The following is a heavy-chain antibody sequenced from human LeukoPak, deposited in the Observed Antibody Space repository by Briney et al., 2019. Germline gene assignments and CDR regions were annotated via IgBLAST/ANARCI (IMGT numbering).Heavy chain of an antibody. CDR3: ARAALTTVTPAGY. CDR1: GFTFSSYS. D-gene: IGHD4-17*01. V-gene: IGHV3-21*01. J-gene: IGHJ4*02. CDR2: ISSSSTYI. Sequence: GGSLRLSCAASGFTFSSYSMNWVRQAPGKGLEWVSSISSSSTYIYYADSVKGRFTIPRDNAKNSLYLQMNSLRADDTAVYYCARAALTTVTPAGYWGQGTLVTVSS.